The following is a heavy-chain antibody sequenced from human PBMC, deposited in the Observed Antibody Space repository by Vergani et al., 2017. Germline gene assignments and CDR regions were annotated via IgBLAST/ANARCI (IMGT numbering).Heavy chain of an antibody. CDR2: IIPIFCTA. J-gene: IGHJ4*02. CDR1: GGTFSSYA. D-gene: IGHD2-8*01. Sequence: QVQLVQSGAEVKKPGSSVKVSCKASGGTFSSYAISWVRQAPGQGLEWMGGIIPIFCTANYAQKFQGRVTITADESTSTAYMELSSLRSEDTAVYYCARDRPAPPGVGIWGFDYWGQGTLVTVSS. CDR3: ARDRPAPPGVGIWGFDY. V-gene: IGHV1-69*01.